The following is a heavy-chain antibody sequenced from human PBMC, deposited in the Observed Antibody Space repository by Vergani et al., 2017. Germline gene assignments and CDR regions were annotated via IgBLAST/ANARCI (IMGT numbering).Heavy chain of an antibody. J-gene: IGHJ6*02. D-gene: IGHD1-26*01. CDR2: TRNKANSYTT. Sequence: EVQLVESGGGLVQPGGSLRLSCTASGFTFSDHYMDWVRQAPGKGLEWVGRTRNKANSYTTEYDSYGKGRFTTSRDDSKNSLYLQMNRLRAEDTAVYYCAQELPDYYYCCMNGGGQGRTVTVSS. CDR1: GFTFSDHY. V-gene: IGHV3-72*01. CDR3: AQELPDYYYCCMNG.